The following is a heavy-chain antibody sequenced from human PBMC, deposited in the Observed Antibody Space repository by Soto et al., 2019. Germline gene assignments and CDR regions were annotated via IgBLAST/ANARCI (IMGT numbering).Heavy chain of an antibody. CDR2: IYSGGST. J-gene: IGHJ4*02. D-gene: IGHD1-1*01. V-gene: IGHV3-53*04. Sequence: EVQLVESGGGLVQPGGSLRLSCAASGFTVSSNYMSWVRQAPGKGLEWVSVIYSGGSTYYADSVKGRFTISRNNSKNTLYLQMNSLRAEDTAVYYCAREADNWNELDYWGQGTLVTVSS. CDR1: GFTVSSNY. CDR3: AREADNWNELDY.